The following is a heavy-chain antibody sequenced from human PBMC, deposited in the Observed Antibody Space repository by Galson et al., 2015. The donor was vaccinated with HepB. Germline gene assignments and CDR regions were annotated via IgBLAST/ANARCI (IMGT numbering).Heavy chain of an antibody. J-gene: IGHJ4*02. Sequence: SLRLSCAASGFTFSSYAMHWVRQAPGKGLEWVAVISYDGSNKYYADSVKGRFTISRDNSKNTLYLQMNSLRAEDTAVYYCAREATFGGQDYWGQGTLVTVSS. CDR1: GFTFSSYA. CDR2: ISYDGSNK. D-gene: IGHD3-16*01. V-gene: IGHV3-30-3*01. CDR3: AREATFGGQDY.